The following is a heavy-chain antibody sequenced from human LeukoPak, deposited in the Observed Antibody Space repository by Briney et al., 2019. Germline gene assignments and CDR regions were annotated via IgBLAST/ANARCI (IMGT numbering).Heavy chain of an antibody. CDR1: GLTFSNYG. Sequence: GRSLRLSCAASGLTFSNYGMHWVRQAPGKGLEWVAVIWYDGGNKYYADPVKGRFTISRDNSKNTLYLQMNSLRADDTAVYYCARDSAGYFDYWGQGTLVTVSS. CDR3: ARDSAGYFDY. V-gene: IGHV3-33*01. CDR2: IWYDGGNK. J-gene: IGHJ4*02.